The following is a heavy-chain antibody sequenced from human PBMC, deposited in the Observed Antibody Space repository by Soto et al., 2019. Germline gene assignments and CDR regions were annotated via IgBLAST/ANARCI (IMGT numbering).Heavy chain of an antibody. CDR1: GDSMTNYY. CDR2: ISAPGPT. D-gene: IGHD7-27*01. V-gene: IGHV4-4*07. J-gene: IGHJ3*01. Sequence: QVQLQESGPGLVEPSETLSLTCTVSGDSMTNYYWSCIRKSADKGLEWIGRISAPGPTTYIPSLKRRIPPAVANCNTQFPLNRKFCAGLDTGGLLCAEDESWAADLWGQGTMVTVA. CDR3: AEDESWAADL.